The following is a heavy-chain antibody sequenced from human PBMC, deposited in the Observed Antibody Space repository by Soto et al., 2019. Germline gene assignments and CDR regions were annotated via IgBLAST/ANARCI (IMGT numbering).Heavy chain of an antibody. V-gene: IGHV4-30-4*01. CDR2: ISDTGNT. CDR3: ARPRDTYGFFPSSY. D-gene: IGHD3-10*01. CDR1: GGSLSDAGPY. J-gene: IGHJ4*02. Sequence: SETLSLTCTVSGGSLSDAGPYWSWIRQSPGKGLEWMAYISDTGNTFSDPSLKSRVTISVDSSKKQFSLQLSSVTAADTAVYYCARPRDTYGFFPSSYWGQGSLVTVSS.